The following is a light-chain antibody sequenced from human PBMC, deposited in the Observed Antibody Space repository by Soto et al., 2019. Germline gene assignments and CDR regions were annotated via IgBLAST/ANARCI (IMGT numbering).Light chain of an antibody. V-gene: IGLV2-14*01. CDR3: CSYVGRNTYV. CDR1: SSDVGGYNS. J-gene: IGLJ1*01. Sequence: QSALTQPASVSGSPGQSITISCTGTSSDVGGYNSVSWYRQDPGKAPKLIIYDVTYRPSGVSNRFSGSKSGNTASLTISGLRAEDEADYYCCSYVGRNTYVFGTGTKLTVL. CDR2: DVT.